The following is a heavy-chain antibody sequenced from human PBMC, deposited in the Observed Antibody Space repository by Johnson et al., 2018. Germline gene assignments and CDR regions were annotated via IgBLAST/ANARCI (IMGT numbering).Heavy chain of an antibody. CDR3: AKDHVVRGGLDG. CDR1: GFTFSSYG. Sequence: QVQLVQCGGGVVQPGRSLRLPCAASGFTFSSYGMHWVRQAPGKGLEWVAVISYDGGNKSYADPVRGRFTISRDNSENTLDLQMNSLRAEDTAVYYCAKDHVVRGGLDGWGKGTTVTVSS. CDR2: ISYDGGNK. V-gene: IGHV3-30*18. J-gene: IGHJ6*04. D-gene: IGHD1-26*01.